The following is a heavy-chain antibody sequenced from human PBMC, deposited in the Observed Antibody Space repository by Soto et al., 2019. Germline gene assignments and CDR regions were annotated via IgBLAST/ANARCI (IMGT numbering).Heavy chain of an antibody. CDR2: IYWDDDK. CDR3: AYLPCSGGSCYWFSYSGMDV. CDR1: GFSLSTSGVG. J-gene: IGHJ6*02. D-gene: IGHD2-15*01. Sequence: QITLKESGPTLVKPTQTLTLTCTFSGFSLSTSGVGVAWIRQPPGKALEWLALIYWDDDKRYRPSLETRLTITKDTSKTQVVLTMTNMYSVDTAPYYCAYLPCSGGSCYWFSYSGMDVWGQGTTVTVSS. V-gene: IGHV2-5*02.